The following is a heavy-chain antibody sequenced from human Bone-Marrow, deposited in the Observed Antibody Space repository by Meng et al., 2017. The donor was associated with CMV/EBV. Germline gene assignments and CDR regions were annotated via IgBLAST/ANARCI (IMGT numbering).Heavy chain of an antibody. CDR2: ISGSGGST. V-gene: IGHV3-23*01. CDR3: AKEEYSSSWYGYYGMDV. CDR1: GFTFSSYA. J-gene: IGHJ6*02. Sequence: LSLTCAASGFTFSSYAMSWVRQAPGKGLEWVSAISGSGGSTYYADSVKGRFTISRDNSKNTLYLQMNSLRAEDTAVYYCAKEEYSSSWYGYYGMDVWGQGTTVTVSS. D-gene: IGHD6-13*01.